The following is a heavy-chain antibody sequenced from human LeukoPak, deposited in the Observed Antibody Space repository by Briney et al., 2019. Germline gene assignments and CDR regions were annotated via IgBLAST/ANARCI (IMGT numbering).Heavy chain of an antibody. CDR3: ARYFYSGSEHAEYFQH. CDR2: IYPGDSDT. Sequence: WIRQPPGKGLEWMGIIYPGDSDTRYSPSFQGQVTISADKSISTAYLQWSSLKASDTAMYYCARYFYSGSEHAEYFQHWGQGTLVTVSS. V-gene: IGHV5-51*01. D-gene: IGHD6-13*01. J-gene: IGHJ1*01.